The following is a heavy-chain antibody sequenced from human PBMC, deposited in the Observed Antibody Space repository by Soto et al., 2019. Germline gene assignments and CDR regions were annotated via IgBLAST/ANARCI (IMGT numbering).Heavy chain of an antibody. D-gene: IGHD3-16*02. J-gene: IGHJ4*02. CDR1: GGSISSGGYY. Sequence: SETLSLTCTVSGGSISSGGYYWSWIRQHPGKGLEWIGYIYYSGSTYYNPSLKSRVTISVDTSKNQFSLKLSSVTAADTAVYYCARGGYDYVWGSYRYTDLGDWGQGTLVTVSS. CDR2: IYYSGST. CDR3: ARGGYDYVWGSYRYTDLGD. V-gene: IGHV4-31*03.